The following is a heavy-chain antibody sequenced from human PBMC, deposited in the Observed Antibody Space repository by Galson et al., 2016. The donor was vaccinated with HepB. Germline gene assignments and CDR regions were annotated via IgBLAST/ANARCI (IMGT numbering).Heavy chain of an antibody. CDR2: IKEDGSDK. Sequence: SLRLSCAASGFTFSSYWMTWVRQAPGKGLEWVANIKEDGSDKCYVGSVKGRFTISRDNAKNSLYLQMNSLRAEDTAMYYCAREAVAGYFDYWGQGTLVTVSS. V-gene: IGHV3-7*04. J-gene: IGHJ4*02. D-gene: IGHD6-19*01. CDR3: AREAVAGYFDY. CDR1: GFTFSSYW.